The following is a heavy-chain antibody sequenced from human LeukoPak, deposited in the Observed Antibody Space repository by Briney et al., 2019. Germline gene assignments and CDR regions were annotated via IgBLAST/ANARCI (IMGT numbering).Heavy chain of an antibody. Sequence: PGGSLRLSCAASGFTFSSYSMNWVRPAPGKGLEWVSYISSSSSTIYYADFVKGRFTISRDNAKNSLYLQMNSLRAEDTAVYYCARDNPIFLWGRGTLVTVSS. J-gene: IGHJ2*01. CDR3: ARDNPIFL. CDR1: GFTFSSYS. V-gene: IGHV3-48*04. D-gene: IGHD3-3*02. CDR2: ISSSSSTI.